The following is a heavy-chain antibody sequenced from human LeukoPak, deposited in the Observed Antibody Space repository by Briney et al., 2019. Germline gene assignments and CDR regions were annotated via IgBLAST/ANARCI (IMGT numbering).Heavy chain of an antibody. CDR1: GYTFTTYY. V-gene: IGHV1-46*01. J-gene: IGHJ5*02. Sequence: SVKVSCKASGYTFTTYYMHWVRQAPGQGLEWMGIINPSGSSTTYAQKFQGRVTMTRDTSTSTVYMELSSLRSEDTATYYCARGPPGRVYDSSKKGLFDPWGQGTLVTVSS. CDR3: ARGPPGRVYDSSKKGLFDP. D-gene: IGHD3-22*01. CDR2: INPSGSST.